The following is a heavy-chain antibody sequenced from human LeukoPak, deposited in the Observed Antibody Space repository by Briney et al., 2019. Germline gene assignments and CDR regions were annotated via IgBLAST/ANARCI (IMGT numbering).Heavy chain of an antibody. D-gene: IGHD3-22*01. CDR3: ARVYYDSSGYSDYFDY. Sequence: PSETLSLTCTVSGGSISSSSYYWGWIRQPPGKGLEWIGSIYYTGSTYYNPSLKSRVTISVDTFKNQFSLKLSSVTAADTAVYYCARVYYDSSGYSDYFDYWGQGTLVTVSS. J-gene: IGHJ4*02. CDR1: GGSISSSSYY. V-gene: IGHV4-39*07. CDR2: IYYTGST.